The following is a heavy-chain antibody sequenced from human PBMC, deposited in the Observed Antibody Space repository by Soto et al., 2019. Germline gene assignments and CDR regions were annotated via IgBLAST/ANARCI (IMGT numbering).Heavy chain of an antibody. V-gene: IGHV1-8*01. CDR2: MNPNSGNT. D-gene: IGHD1-1*01. CDR3: ARPLSGNNVDY. J-gene: IGHJ4*02. CDR1: GYTFTSYD. Sequence: QVQLVQSGAEVKKPGASVKVSCKASGYTFTSYDINWVRQATGQGLEWMGWMNPNSGNTGYAQKFQGRVTMTRNTSITKANMDLSGLSSEDTAVYYCARPLSGNNVDYWGQEPLVPVS.